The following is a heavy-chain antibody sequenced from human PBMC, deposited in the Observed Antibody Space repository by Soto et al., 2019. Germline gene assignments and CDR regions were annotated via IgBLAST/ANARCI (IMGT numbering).Heavy chain of an antibody. V-gene: IGHV3-30*18. CDR1: GFTFSSYS. CDR3: AKDGYYYDSSGYYPPDYYYYGMDV. D-gene: IGHD3-22*01. J-gene: IGHJ6*02. Sequence: GGSLRLSCAASGFTFSSYSMHWVRQAPGKGLEWEAVISYDGSNKYYADSVKGRFTISRDNSKNTLYLQMNSLRAEDTAVYYCAKDGYYYDSSGYYPPDYYYYGMDVWGQGTTVTVSS. CDR2: ISYDGSNK.